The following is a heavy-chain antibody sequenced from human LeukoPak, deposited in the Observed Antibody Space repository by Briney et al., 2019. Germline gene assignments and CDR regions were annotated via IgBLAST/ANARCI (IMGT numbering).Heavy chain of an antibody. CDR2: IYYSGST. Sequence: SETLSLTCTVSGGSISSSSYYWGWIRQPPGKGLEWIGSIYYSGSTYYNPSLKSRVTISVDTSKNQFSLKLSSVTAADTAVYYCARPLGIAVAGTLYAFDIWGQGTMVTVSS. J-gene: IGHJ3*02. V-gene: IGHV4-39*01. D-gene: IGHD6-19*01. CDR1: GGSISSSSYY. CDR3: ARPLGIAVAGTLYAFDI.